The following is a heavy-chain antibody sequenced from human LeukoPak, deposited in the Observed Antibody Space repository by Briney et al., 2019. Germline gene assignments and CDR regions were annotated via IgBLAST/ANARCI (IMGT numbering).Heavy chain of an antibody. CDR3: ARGWGRWLHLRWFDY. D-gene: IGHD5-24*01. CDR1: GGSFSGYY. CDR2: IDHSGST. J-gene: IGHJ4*02. V-gene: IGHV4-34*01. Sequence: PSETLSLTCAVSGGSFSGYYWSWIRQPPGKGLEWIGEIDHSGSTNYNPSLKSRVTISVDTSKNQFSLKLSSVTAADTAVYYCARGWGRWLHLRWFDYWGQGTLVTVSS.